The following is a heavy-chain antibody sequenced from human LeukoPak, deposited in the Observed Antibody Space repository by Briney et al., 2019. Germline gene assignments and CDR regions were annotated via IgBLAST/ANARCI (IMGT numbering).Heavy chain of an antibody. J-gene: IGHJ4*02. D-gene: IGHD3-22*01. CDR2: IIPIFGTA. V-gene: IGHV1-69*05. Sequence: GASVKVSCKASGGTFISYAISWVRQAPGQGLEWMGGIIPIFGTANYAQKFQGRVTITTDESTSTAYMELSSLRSEDTAVYYCARALSDHYDSSGYYPYYFDYWGQGTLVTVSS. CDR3: ARALSDHYDSSGYYPYYFDY. CDR1: GGTFISYA.